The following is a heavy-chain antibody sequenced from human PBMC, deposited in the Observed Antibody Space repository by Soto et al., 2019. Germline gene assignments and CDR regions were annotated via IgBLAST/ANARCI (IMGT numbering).Heavy chain of an antibody. CDR3: ARGSGSGYLESY. Sequence: SETLSLTCAVYGGSFSGYYWSWIRQPPGKGLEWIGEINHSGSTNYNPSLKSRVTISVDTSKNQFSLELSSVTAADTAVYYCARGSGSGYLESYWGQGTLVTVSS. D-gene: IGHD3-3*01. V-gene: IGHV4-34*01. CDR2: INHSGST. J-gene: IGHJ4*02. CDR1: GGSFSGYY.